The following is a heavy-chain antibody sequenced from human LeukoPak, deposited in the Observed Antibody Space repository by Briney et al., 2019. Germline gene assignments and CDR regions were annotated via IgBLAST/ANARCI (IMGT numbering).Heavy chain of an antibody. D-gene: IGHD3-22*01. V-gene: IGHV3-23*01. J-gene: IGHJ1*01. CDR2: LSGSGGST. CDR1: GFTFSSYA. CDR3: VWSSYSSGHYLYFQH. Sequence: GGSLRLSCAASGFTFSSYAMTWVRQAPGMGLEWVSSLSGSGGSTYYADSVKGRFTISRDNSKNTLYLQMNSLRAEDTAVYYCVWSSYSSGHYLYFQHWGQGTLVTVSS.